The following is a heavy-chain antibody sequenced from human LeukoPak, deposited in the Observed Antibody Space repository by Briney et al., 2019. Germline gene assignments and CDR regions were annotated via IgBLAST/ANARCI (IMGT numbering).Heavy chain of an antibody. J-gene: IGHJ6*02. CDR3: AKDEGSSWYPPSYYYGMDV. CDR1: GFNFSSYA. CDR2: ISGSGGST. D-gene: IGHD6-13*01. V-gene: IGHV3-23*01. Sequence: GGSLRLSCAASGFNFSSYAMRWVRQAPGKGLEWVSAISGSGGSTYYADSVKGRFTMSRDNSKNTLYLQMNSLRAEDTAVYYCAKDEGSSWYPPSYYYGMDVRGQGTTVTVSS.